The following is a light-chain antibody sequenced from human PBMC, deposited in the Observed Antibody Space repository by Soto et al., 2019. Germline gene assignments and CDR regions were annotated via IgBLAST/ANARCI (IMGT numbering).Light chain of an antibody. J-gene: IGKJ3*01. V-gene: IGKV1-5*03. CDR1: QSISSW. CDR3: QQSFT. Sequence: DIQMTQSPSTLSASVGDRVTMTSRAGQSISSWLAWYQQKPGKAPKLLIYKASTLESGVPSRFSGSGSGTEFTLTISSLQPDDFATYYCQQSFTFGPGTKVDI. CDR2: KAS.